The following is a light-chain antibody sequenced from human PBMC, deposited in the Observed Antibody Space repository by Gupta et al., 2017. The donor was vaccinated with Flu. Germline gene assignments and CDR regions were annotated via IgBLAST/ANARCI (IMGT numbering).Light chain of an antibody. Sequence: PSSRSASVGDRVTITCRASQDISSYVAWYQQKSGKVPKLLIYAASSLQSGVPSRFSGSGSGTVFTLTIISLQPEDFATYYCQKYNSAPPTFGGGTKVEIK. CDR2: AAS. V-gene: IGKV1-27*01. CDR3: QKYNSAPPT. CDR1: QDISSY. J-gene: IGKJ4*01.